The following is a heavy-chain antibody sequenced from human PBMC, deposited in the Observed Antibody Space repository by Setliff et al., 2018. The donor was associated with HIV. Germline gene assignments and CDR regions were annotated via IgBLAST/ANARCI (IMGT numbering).Heavy chain of an antibody. CDR1: GYTFTGYH. V-gene: IGHV1-2*06. CDR2: INPNSGGT. D-gene: IGHD3-10*01. J-gene: IGHJ6*03. CDR3: AREGGMVRGALYYYYYYYMDV. Sequence: ASVKVSCKASGYTFTGYHIRWVRQAPGQGLEWMGRINPNSGGTNYAQKFQGRVTMARDTSISTAFMDLSRLRPDDTALYYCAREGGMVRGALYYYYYYYMDVWGKGTTVTVS.